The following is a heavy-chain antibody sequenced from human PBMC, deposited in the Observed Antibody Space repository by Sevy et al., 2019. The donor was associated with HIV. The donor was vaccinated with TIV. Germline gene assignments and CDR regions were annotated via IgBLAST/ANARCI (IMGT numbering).Heavy chain of an antibody. Sequence: GGSLRLSCAASAFTFSPYSMNWIRQAPGKGLEWLSYISGTGNTIYYAGSVKGRFTISRDKAKNSLYLQMNSLRAEDTAVYYCARVPLYSDSHINDYWGQGTLVTVSS. D-gene: IGHD3-22*01. CDR1: AFTFSPYS. J-gene: IGHJ4*02. CDR3: ARVPLYSDSHINDY. V-gene: IGHV3-48*01. CDR2: ISGTGNTI.